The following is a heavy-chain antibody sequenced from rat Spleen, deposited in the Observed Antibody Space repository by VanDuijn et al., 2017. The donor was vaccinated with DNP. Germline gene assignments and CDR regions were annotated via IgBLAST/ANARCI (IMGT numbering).Heavy chain of an antibody. V-gene: IGHV4-2*01. CDR1: GFNFNDYW. CDR3: GRLGWHGWFAY. J-gene: IGHJ3*01. CDR2: INKDSTTI. D-gene: IGHD1-11*01. Sequence: EVELVESGGGLVQPGGSLKLSCAASGFNFNDYWMGWVRQAPGKGLEWIGAINKDSTTINYTPSLKDKFTISRDNAQNTLYLQMSKLGSEDTAIYYCGRLGWHGWFAYWGQGTLVTVSS.